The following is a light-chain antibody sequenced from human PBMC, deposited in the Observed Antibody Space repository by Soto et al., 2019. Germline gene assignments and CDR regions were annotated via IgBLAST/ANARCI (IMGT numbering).Light chain of an antibody. CDR3: CSYAGSYSLYV. Sequence: LTQPRSVSGSPGQSVTISCTGTSSDVGGYNYVSWYQQHPGKAPKLMIYDVSKRPSGVPDRFSGSKSGNTASLTISGLQAEDEADYYCCSYAGSYSLYVFGSGTKVTVL. CDR2: DVS. CDR1: SSDVGGYNY. J-gene: IGLJ1*01. V-gene: IGLV2-11*01.